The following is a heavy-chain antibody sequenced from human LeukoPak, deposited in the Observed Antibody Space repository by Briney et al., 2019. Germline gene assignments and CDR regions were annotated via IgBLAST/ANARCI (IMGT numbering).Heavy chain of an antibody. V-gene: IGHV4-61*02. CDR2: IYTSGST. Sequence: PSQTLSLTCTVSGGSISSGSYYWSWIRQPAGKGLEWIGRIYTSGSTNYNPSLRSRVTISVDKSENQFSLKLSSVTAADTAVYYCARGIDDILTGPTNWFDPWGQGTLVTVSS. D-gene: IGHD3-9*01. CDR3: ARGIDDILTGPTNWFDP. J-gene: IGHJ5*02. CDR1: GGSISSGSYY.